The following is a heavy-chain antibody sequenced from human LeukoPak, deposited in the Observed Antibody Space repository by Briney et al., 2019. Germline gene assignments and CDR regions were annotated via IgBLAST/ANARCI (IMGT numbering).Heavy chain of an antibody. CDR1: GFTFSNYG. CDR2: ITSRSSYI. Sequence: PGGSLRLSCAASGFTFSNYGMNWVRQAPGKGLEWVSSITSRSSYIYYADSMKGRFTISRDNAKNSLYLQMNSLRAEDTAVYYCAKGHNPVTTAGEYWGQGTLVTVSS. CDR3: AKGHNPVTTAGEY. V-gene: IGHV3-21*04. D-gene: IGHD4-17*01. J-gene: IGHJ4*02.